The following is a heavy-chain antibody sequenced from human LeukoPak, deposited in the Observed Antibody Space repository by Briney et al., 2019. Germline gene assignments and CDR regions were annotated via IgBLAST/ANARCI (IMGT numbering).Heavy chain of an antibody. J-gene: IGHJ4*02. V-gene: IGHV1-2*02. CDR3: ARLGTGTTFPFDY. CDR1: GYTFTGYY. D-gene: IGHD1-1*01. CDR2: INPNSGGT. Sequence: GASVKVSCKASGYTFTGYYMHWVRQAPGQGLEWMGWINPNSGGTNYAQKLQGRVTMTRDTSISTAYMELSRLRSDDTAVYYCARLGTGTTFPFDYWGQGTLVTVSS.